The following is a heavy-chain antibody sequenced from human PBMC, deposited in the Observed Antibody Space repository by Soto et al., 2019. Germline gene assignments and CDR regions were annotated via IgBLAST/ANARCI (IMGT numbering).Heavy chain of an antibody. Sequence: SGPTLVNPTQTLTLTCTFSGFSLSTSGMCVSWIRQPPGKALEWLALFDWDDDKYYSTSLKTRLTISKDTSKNQVVLTMTNMDPVETATFYCARAGYSSSWFDYWGQGTLVTVSS. CDR1: GFSLSTSGMC. V-gene: IGHV2-70*01. D-gene: IGHD6-13*01. CDR3: ARAGYSSSWFDY. J-gene: IGHJ4*02. CDR2: FDWDDDK.